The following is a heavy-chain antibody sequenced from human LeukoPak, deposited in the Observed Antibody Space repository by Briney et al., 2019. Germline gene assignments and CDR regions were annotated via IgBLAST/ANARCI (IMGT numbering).Heavy chain of an antibody. CDR3: ARALPMITFGGVIAANWFDP. V-gene: IGHV4-31*03. J-gene: IGHJ5*02. D-gene: IGHD3-16*02. CDR2: IYYSGST. Sequence: SETLSLTCTVSGGSISSYYWSWIRQHPGKGLEWIGYIYYSGSTYYNPSLKSRVTISVDTSKNQFSLKLSSVTAADTAVYYCARALPMITFGGVIAANWFDPWGQGTLVTVSS. CDR1: GGSISSYY.